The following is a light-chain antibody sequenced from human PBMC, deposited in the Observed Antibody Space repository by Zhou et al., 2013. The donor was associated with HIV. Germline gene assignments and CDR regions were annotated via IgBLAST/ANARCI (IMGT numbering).Light chain of an antibody. Sequence: EIVLTQSPGTLSLSPGERATLSCRASQSVSSSYLAWYQQKPGQAPRLLIYGASSRATDIPDRFSGSGSGTDFTLTISRLEPEDFAVYSCHQRSNWPVTFGQGTKLEI. CDR2: GAS. J-gene: IGKJ2*01. V-gene: IGKV3D-20*02. CDR1: QSVSSSY. CDR3: HQRSNWPVT.